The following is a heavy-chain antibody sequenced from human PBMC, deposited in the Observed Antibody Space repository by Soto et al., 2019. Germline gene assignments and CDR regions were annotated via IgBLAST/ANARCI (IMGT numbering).Heavy chain of an antibody. D-gene: IGHD3-10*02. CDR1: GFKVSDYY. Sequence: QAQLVESGGGLVKPGGSLTLSCAVSGFKVSDYYMSWIRQAPGQGLDWVSMISRSGNTIHYADSVKGRFTISKDNAKNSLSLQMTSLSPEDTAVYYCARGEDVFLYYYMDVWGKGTTVTVS. V-gene: IGHV3-11*01. CDR2: ISRSGNTI. CDR3: ARGEDVFLYYYMDV. J-gene: IGHJ6*03.